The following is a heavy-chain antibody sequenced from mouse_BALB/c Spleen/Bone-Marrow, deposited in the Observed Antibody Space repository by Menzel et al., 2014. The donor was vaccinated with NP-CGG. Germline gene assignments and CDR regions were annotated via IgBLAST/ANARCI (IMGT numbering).Heavy chain of an antibody. CDR3: ARNRYDGAWFAY. V-gene: IGHV3-2*02. J-gene: IGHJ3*01. CDR1: GYSITNDDA. D-gene: IGHD2-14*01. CDR2: ISYSGST. Sequence: EVQLQQSGPGLVKPSQSLSLTCTVTGYSITNDDAWNWIRQFPGKKLEWMGYISYSGSTSYNPSLKSRISITRDTSKNQFFLQSNSVTTEDTATYYCARNRYDGAWFAYWGQGTLVTVSA.